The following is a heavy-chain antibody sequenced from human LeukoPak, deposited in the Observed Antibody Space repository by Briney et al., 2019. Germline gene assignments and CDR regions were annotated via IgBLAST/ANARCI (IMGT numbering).Heavy chain of an antibody. J-gene: IGHJ4*02. V-gene: IGHV3-30*18. CDR3: AKDHGLHHSFDY. Sequence: GSPRLSCAASGFTFSSYGMHWVRQAPGKGLEWVAVISYDGSNKYYVDSVKGRFTISRDNYKNTLYLQMNSLRAEDTAVYYCAKDHGLHHSFDYWGQGTLVTVSS. D-gene: IGHD4-11*01. CDR1: GFTFSSYG. CDR2: ISYDGSNK.